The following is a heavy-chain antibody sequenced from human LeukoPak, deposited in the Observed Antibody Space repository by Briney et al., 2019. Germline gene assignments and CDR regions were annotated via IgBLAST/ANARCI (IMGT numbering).Heavy chain of an antibody. CDR2: INSNSGGT. CDR1: VYTFTRNY. Sequence: GASVKVSCKASVYTFTRNYIHWVRQTPGQGREWVGWINSNSGGTNNAHKFEGKAPITRDTSITKANMKLSSLKSDDTAVYYCARDSQREPHYYYYMAGWSIGTTVTVSS. D-gene: IGHD1-26*01. J-gene: IGHJ6*03. CDR3: ARDSQREPHYYYYMAG. V-gene: IGHV1-2*07.